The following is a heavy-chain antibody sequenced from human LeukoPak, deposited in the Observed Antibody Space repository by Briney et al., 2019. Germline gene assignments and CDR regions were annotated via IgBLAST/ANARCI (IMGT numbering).Heavy chain of an antibody. J-gene: IGHJ3*02. CDR1: GVSISSYY. CDR2: VYYSGST. CDR3: ARDQGYAFDI. Sequence: SETLSLTCTVSGVSISSYYWSWIRQPPGKRLEWIGDVYYSGSTNYNPSLKSRVTISIGTSKNHFSLKLNSVTAADTAVYYCARDQGYAFDIWGQGTMVTVSS. V-gene: IGHV4-59*01.